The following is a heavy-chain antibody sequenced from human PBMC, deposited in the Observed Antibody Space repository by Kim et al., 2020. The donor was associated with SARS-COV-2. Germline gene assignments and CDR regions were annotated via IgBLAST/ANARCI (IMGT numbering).Heavy chain of an antibody. Sequence: DSVKGRFTISRDNSKNTLYLKMNSLRAEDTAVYYCAKGFQDYYYYYGMDVWGQGTTVTVSS. CDR3: AKGFQDYYYYYGMDV. D-gene: IGHD2-21*01. V-gene: IGHV3-30*02. J-gene: IGHJ6*02.